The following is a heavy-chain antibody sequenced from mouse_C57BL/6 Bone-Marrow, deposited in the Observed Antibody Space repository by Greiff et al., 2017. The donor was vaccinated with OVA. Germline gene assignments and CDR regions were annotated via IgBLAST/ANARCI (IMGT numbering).Heavy chain of an antibody. CDR2: IDPENGDT. CDR3: TTWGTMVKNAWLDY. J-gene: IGHJ3*01. Sequence: VQLQQSGAELVRPGASVKLSCTASGFNFKDDYMHWVKQRPEQGLEWIGWIDPENGDTEYDSKFQGKATITADKSSSTAYMQLSSLTSEDTAVYYGTTWGTMVKNAWLDYWGQGTLVTVSA. D-gene: IGHD2-1*01. V-gene: IGHV14-4*01. CDR1: GFNFKDDY.